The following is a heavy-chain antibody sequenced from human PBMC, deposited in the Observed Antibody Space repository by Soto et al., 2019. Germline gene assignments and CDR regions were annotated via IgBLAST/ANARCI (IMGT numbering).Heavy chain of an antibody. D-gene: IGHD2-15*01. J-gene: IGHJ4*02. CDR1: GFTFSSYA. CDR3: AKDLGYCSGDSCPTFDY. V-gene: IGHV3-30*18. Sequence: QVQLVESGGGVVQPGRSLRLSCAASGFTFSSYAIHWVRQAPGKGLEWVAITSYDGSNKYYADSVKGRFTISRDNSKNTLYLQMNSLRAEDTAVYYCAKDLGYCSGDSCPTFDYWGQGTLVTVSS. CDR2: TSYDGSNK.